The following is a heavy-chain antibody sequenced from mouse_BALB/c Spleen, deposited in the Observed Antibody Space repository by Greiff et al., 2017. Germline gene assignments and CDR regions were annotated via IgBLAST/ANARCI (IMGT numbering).Heavy chain of an antibody. V-gene: IGHV5-6-5*01. CDR2: ISSGGST. Sequence: DVKLVESGGGLVKPGGSLKLSCAASGFTFSSYAMSWVRQTPEKRLEWVASISSGGSTYYPDSVKGRFTISRDNARNILYLQMSSLRSEDTAMYYCASDITTVVAHWYFDVWGAGNTVTVSS. CDR1: GFTFSSYA. CDR3: ASDITTVVAHWYFDV. D-gene: IGHD1-1*01. J-gene: IGHJ1*01.